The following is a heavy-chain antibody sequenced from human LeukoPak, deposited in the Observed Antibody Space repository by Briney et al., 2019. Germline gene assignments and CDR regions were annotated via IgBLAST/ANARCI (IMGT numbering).Heavy chain of an antibody. J-gene: IGHJ4*02. D-gene: IGHD3-22*01. CDR1: GFSFSSYA. CDR2: ISASSSNI. V-gene: IGHV3-48*01. CDR3: VRGHNYDSSGYWGFDY. Sequence: GGSLRLSCAASGFSFSSYAMSWVRQAPGKGLEWVSYISASSSNIYYADSVKARFTISRDNAKDSLYLQMNSLRAEDTAVYYCVRGHNYDSSGYWGFDYWGQGTLLTVSS.